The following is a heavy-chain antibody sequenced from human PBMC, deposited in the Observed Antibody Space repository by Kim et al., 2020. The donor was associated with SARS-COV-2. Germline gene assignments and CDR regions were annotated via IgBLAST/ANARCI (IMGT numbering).Heavy chain of an antibody. CDR2: ISYDGSNK. J-gene: IGHJ4*01. CDR3: AKAPLVGAPTGAFDY. CDR1: GFTFTSYG. V-gene: IGHV3-30*18. D-gene: IGHD1-26*01. Sequence: GGSLRLSCAASGFTFTSYGMHWVRQAPGKGLEWVAVISYDGSNKYYADSVKGRFTISRDNSKNTLYLQMNSLRAEDTAVYYCAKAPLVGAPTGAFDYWG.